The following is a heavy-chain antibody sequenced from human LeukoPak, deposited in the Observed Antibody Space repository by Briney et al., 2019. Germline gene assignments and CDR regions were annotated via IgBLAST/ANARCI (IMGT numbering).Heavy chain of an antibody. J-gene: IGHJ6*03. D-gene: IGHD3-3*01. V-gene: IGHV4-4*07. Sequence: PSETLSLTCTVSGGSISSYYWSWIRQPAGKGLEWIGRLYTSGSTNYNPSLKSRVTISVDTSKNQFSLKLSSVTAADTAVYYCARASNYDFWSGSALYYYMDVWGKGTTVTVSS. CDR3: ARASNYDFWSGSALYYYMDV. CDR2: LYTSGST. CDR1: GGSISSYY.